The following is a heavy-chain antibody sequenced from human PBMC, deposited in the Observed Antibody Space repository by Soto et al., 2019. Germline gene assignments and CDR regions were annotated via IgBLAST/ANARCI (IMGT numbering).Heavy chain of an antibody. D-gene: IGHD3-16*02. V-gene: IGHV4-34*01. CDR1: GGSFSGYY. Sequence: QVQFQQWGAGLLKPSETLSPTCAVYGGSFSGYYWSWIRQPQGKGLEWNGEINHSGSTTYNPSLKCRVTASVDRAKNQFSLNLDSVAAADTALYYFARGRHPPKTVQDYICGSHRSGKEGYGMDVWGQGTTVTVSS. J-gene: IGHJ6*02. CDR2: INHSGST. CDR3: ARGRHPPKTVQDYICGSHRSGKEGYGMDV.